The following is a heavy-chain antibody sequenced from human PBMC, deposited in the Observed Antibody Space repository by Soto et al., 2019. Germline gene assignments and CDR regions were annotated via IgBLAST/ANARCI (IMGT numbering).Heavy chain of an antibody. J-gene: IGHJ6*02. CDR1: GGKISDLG. CDR2: ISNIGFT. D-gene: IGHD3-10*01. Sequence: LRLRCTVLGGKISDLGGRRIRQTPGKGLEWIGYISNIGFTRYNPSLKSRVSISVDTSKNQCSLKLTSVTAADTAVYYCTTQGFGGLHGLVDVWGQGTTVTV. CDR3: TTQGFGGLHGLVDV. V-gene: IGHV4-59*08.